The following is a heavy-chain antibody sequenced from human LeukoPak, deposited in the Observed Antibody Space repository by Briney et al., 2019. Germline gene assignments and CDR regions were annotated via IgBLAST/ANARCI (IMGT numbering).Heavy chain of an antibody. Sequence: ASVKVSCKASGYTFTSYDINWVRQATGQGLEWMGWMNPNSGNTGYAQKFQGRVTITRNTSISTAYMELSSLRSEDTAVYYCATDLIGRLDCSSTSCPSWGQGTLVTVSS. V-gene: IGHV1-8*01. CDR2: MNPNSGNT. J-gene: IGHJ4*02. CDR3: ATDLIGRLDCSSTSCPS. D-gene: IGHD2-2*01. CDR1: GYTFTSYD.